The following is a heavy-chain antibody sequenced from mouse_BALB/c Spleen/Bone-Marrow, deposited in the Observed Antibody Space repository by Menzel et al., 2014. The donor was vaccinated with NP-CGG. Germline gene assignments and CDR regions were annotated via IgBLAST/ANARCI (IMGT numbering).Heavy chain of an antibody. CDR1: GYSITSGYY. CDR3: ARLRGYFAMDY. CDR2: ISYDGSN. D-gene: IGHD1-1*01. Sequence: EVKLMEPGPGLVKPSQSLSLTCSVTGYSITSGYYWNWIRQFPGNKLEWMGYISYDGSNDYNPSLKNRISITRDTSKNQFFLKLNSATAEDAGTYYCARLRGYFAMDYWGQGTSVTVSS. V-gene: IGHV3-6*02. J-gene: IGHJ4*01.